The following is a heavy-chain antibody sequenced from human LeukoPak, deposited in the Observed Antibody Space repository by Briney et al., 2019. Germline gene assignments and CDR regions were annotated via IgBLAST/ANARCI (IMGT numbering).Heavy chain of an antibody. CDR2: IRSKANSYAT. J-gene: IGHJ2*01. CDR1: GFTFSGSA. Sequence: GVSLRLSCAASGFTFSGSAMHWVRQASGKGLEWVGRIRSKANSYATAYAASVKGRFTISRDDSKNTAYLQMNSLKTEDTAVYYCTSSRYCSSTSCYTWYFDLWGRGTLVTVSS. D-gene: IGHD2-2*02. V-gene: IGHV3-73*01. CDR3: TSSRYCSSTSCYTWYFDL.